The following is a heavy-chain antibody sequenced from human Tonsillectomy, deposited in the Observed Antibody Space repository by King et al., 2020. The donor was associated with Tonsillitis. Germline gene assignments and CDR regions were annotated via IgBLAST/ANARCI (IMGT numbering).Heavy chain of an antibody. D-gene: IGHD3-22*01. Sequence: VQLVESGGGLVKPGGSLRLSCAASGFTFSDYYMSWIRQAPGKGLEWVSYISSSSSIIYYADSVKGRFTISRENAKNSLYLQMNSLRAEDTAVYYCARRGFYDSSGYSVAAEYFQHWGQGTLVTVSS. V-gene: IGHV3-11*01. J-gene: IGHJ1*01. CDR1: GFTFSDYY. CDR3: ARRGFYDSSGYSVAAEYFQH. CDR2: ISSSSSII.